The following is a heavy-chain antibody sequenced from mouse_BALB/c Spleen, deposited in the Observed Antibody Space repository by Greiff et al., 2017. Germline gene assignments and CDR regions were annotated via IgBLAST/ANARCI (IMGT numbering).Heavy chain of an antibody. D-gene: IGHD2-4*01. CDR3: ARQNYDCDVLAMDY. J-gene: IGHJ4*01. V-gene: IGHV5-6*01. Sequence: EVQLVESGGDLVKPGGSLKLSCAASGFTFSSYGMSWVRQTPDKRLEWVATISSGGSYTYYPDSVKGRFTISGDNAKNTLYLQMSSLKSEDTAMYYCARQNYDCDVLAMDYWGQGTSVTVSS. CDR2: ISSGGSYT. CDR1: GFTFSSYG.